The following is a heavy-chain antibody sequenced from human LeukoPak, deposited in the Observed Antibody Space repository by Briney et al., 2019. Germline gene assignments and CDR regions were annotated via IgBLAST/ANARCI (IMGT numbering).Heavy chain of an antibody. Sequence: PGGSLRLSCAASGFTFSSYWMSWVRQAPGKGLEWVANIKQDGSEKYYVDSVKGRFTISRDNAKNSLYLQMNSLRAEDTAVYYCARGKYSNSSYFYYYYMDVWGKGTTVTVSS. V-gene: IGHV3-7*01. D-gene: IGHD6-6*01. CDR3: ARGKYSNSSYFYYYYMDV. CDR2: IKQDGSEK. CDR1: GFTFSSYW. J-gene: IGHJ6*03.